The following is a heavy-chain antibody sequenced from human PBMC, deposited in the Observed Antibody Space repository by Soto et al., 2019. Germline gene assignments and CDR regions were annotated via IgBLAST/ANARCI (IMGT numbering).Heavy chain of an antibody. J-gene: IGHJ4*02. V-gene: IGHV3-15*07. CDR2: IKSKTDGGTT. CDR1: GVTLKIAL. CDR3: ARVSLVGPSGGRYFDY. Sequence: WGSLRLSWTASGVTLKIALIDWSCQDQGKGLEWVGRIKSKTDGGTTDFAAPVKGRFAISRDDSQNSLYLQMNSLKTEDTAVYYCARVSLVGPSGGRYFDYWGQGSQVTVSS. D-gene: IGHD1-26*01.